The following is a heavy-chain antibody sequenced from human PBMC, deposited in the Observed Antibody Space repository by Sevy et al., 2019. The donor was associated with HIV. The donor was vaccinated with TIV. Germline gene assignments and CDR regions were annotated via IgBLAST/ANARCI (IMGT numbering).Heavy chain of an antibody. CDR1: GFSLSTTEVG. J-gene: IGHJ3*02. CDR2: IYWNDDR. Sequence: SGPTLVKPTQTLTLTCTFSGFSLSTTEVGVGWIRQPPGKALEWLALIYWNDDRRYSPSLKSRLTITKDTSKNQVVLTMTNMDPVDTATYSCAHTSYDTSGYYNHDAFDIWGQGTMVTVSS. D-gene: IGHD3-22*01. CDR3: AHTSYDTSGYYNHDAFDI. V-gene: IGHV2-5*01.